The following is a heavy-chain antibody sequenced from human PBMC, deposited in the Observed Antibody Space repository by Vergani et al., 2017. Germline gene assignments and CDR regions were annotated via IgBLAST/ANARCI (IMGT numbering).Heavy chain of an antibody. CDR2: IYYSGST. D-gene: IGHD3-22*01. Sequence: QVQLQESGPGLVKPSETLSLTCTVSGGSISSYYWSWIRQPPGKGLEWIGYIYYSGSTNYNPSLKSRVTIAVDTSKNQFSLKLSSVTAADTAVYYCARDLGAGYYDSSGPFDCWGQGTLVTVSS. CDR3: ARDLGAGYYDSSGPFDC. V-gene: IGHV4-59*01. J-gene: IGHJ4*02. CDR1: GGSISSYY.